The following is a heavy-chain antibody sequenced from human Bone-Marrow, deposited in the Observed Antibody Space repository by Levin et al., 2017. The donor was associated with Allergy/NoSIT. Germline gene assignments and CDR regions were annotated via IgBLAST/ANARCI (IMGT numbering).Heavy chain of an antibody. CDR2: ISGSGVTT. CDR1: GFTFSTYA. J-gene: IGHJ4*02. CDR3: AKQGNSGWFYFFDY. V-gene: IGHV3-23*01. D-gene: IGHD6-19*01. Sequence: EASVKVSCAASGFTFSTYAINWVRQAPGKGLEWVSGISGSGVTTYYADSMEGRFTISRDNSKNTVYLEMNSLRAEDTAVYYCAKQGNSGWFYFFDYWGQGILVTVSS.